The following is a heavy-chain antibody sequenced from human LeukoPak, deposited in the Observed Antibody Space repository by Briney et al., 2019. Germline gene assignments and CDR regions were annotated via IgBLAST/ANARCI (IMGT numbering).Heavy chain of an antibody. CDR3: ARARDGHINNWFDP. CDR1: GGSINSYY. V-gene: IGHV4-59*01. Sequence: SETLSLTCSVSGGSINSYYWSWIRQPPGKGLEWIGYIYYSGSTEYNPSLKSRVTISVDTSKNQFSLKMSSVTAADTAVYYCARARDGHINNWFDPWGQGTLVTVSS. J-gene: IGHJ5*02. CDR2: IYYSGST. D-gene: IGHD5-24*01.